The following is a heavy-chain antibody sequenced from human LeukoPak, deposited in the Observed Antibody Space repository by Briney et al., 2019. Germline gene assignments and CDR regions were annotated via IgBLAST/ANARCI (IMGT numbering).Heavy chain of an antibody. J-gene: IGHJ4*02. CDR3: VMAAAGTGYFDY. CDR2: INPNSGGT. CDR1: GYTFTSYG. V-gene: IGHV1-2*04. D-gene: IGHD6-13*01. Sequence: ASVKVSCKASGYTFTSYGISWVRQAPGQGLEWMGWINPNSGGTNYAQKFQGWVTMTRDTSISTAYMELSRLRSDDTAVYYCVMAAAGTGYFDYWGQGTLVTVSS.